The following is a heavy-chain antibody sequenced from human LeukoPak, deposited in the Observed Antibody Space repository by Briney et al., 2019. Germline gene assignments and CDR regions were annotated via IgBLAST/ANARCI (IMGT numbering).Heavy chain of an antibody. CDR1: GFTFSSYW. V-gene: IGHV3-7*03. J-gene: IGHJ6*03. Sequence: GGSLRLSCAASGFTFSSYWMSWVRQAPGKGLGWVANIDQDGSEKYFVDSVKGRFTISRDNSKNTLYLQMNSLRAEDTAIYYCARESYGDYLPPGGYYYYMDVWGIGTTVTISS. D-gene: IGHD4-17*01. CDR2: IDQDGSEK. CDR3: ARESYGDYLPPGGYYYYMDV.